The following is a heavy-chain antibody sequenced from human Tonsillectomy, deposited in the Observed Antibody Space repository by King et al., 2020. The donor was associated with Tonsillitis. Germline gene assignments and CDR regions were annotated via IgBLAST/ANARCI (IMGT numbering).Heavy chain of an antibody. V-gene: IGHV1-18*01. Sequence: QLVQSGAEVKKPGASVKVSCKASGYTFTSYGISWVRQAPGQGLEGMGWISPYNGDTDYAQKFQGRVTTTTDTTTSTAYMELRSLRSDDTAVYYCARDMWDLRMDVWGKGTTVTVSS. CDR1: GYTFTSYG. CDR2: ISPYNGDT. CDR3: ARDMWDLRMDV. D-gene: IGHD1-26*01. J-gene: IGHJ6*03.